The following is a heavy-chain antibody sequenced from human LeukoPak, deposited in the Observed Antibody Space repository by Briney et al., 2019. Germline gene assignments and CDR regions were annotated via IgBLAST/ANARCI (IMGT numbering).Heavy chain of an antibody. CDR2: IYTGGST. J-gene: IGHJ5*02. V-gene: IGHV4-61*02. D-gene: IGHD6-13*01. CDR3: ARKEGGELVNTRRWFDP. Sequence: SETLSLTCTVSGGSISSGSYYWSWIRQPAGKGLEWIGRIYTGGSTNYNPSLKSRVTISVDTSKNQFSLKLSSVTAADTAVYYCARKEGGELVNTRRWFDPWGQGTLVTVSS. CDR1: GGSISSGSYY.